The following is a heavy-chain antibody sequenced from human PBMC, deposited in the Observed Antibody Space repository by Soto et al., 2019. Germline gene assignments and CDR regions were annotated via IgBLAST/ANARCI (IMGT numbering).Heavy chain of an antibody. Sequence: QVQLVQSGAEVKKPGASVKVSCKASGYTFTSYAMHWVRQAPGQRLEWMGWINAGNGNTKYSQKFQGRVTITRDTAGSTAYMELSSLGSEDTAVYDCARGPGGPDGPGDYWGQGTLVTVSS. CDR2: INAGNGNT. CDR3: ARGPGGPDGPGDY. D-gene: IGHD2-15*01. J-gene: IGHJ4*02. CDR1: GYTFTSYA. V-gene: IGHV1-3*01.